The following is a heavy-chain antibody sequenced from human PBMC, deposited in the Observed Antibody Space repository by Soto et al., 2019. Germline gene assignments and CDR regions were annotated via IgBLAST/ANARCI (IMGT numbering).Heavy chain of an antibody. D-gene: IGHD2-15*01. CDR1: GFTFSSYA. J-gene: IGHJ6*02. CDR3: TINRGRRGCYTYYYYNGRDC. Sequence: GGSLRLSCAASGFTFSSYAMHWVHQAPGKGLEWGAVISYDGSNKYYADSVKGRFTISRDNSNNTLYLQMNSLRAEDTAEYYCTINRGRRGCYTYYYYNGRDCWDQGTTVTVAS. V-gene: IGHV3-30-3*01. CDR2: ISYDGSNK.